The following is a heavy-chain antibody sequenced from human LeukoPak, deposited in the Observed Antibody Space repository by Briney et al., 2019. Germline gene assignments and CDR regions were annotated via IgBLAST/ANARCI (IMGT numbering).Heavy chain of an antibody. D-gene: IGHD6-19*01. CDR3: VKSGGYGLIDY. CDR2: INHSGRT. CDR1: GGSFSGYY. J-gene: IGHJ4*02. Sequence: SETLSLTCAVYGGSFSGYYWSWIRQPPGKGLEWIGEINHSGRTKYNPSLKTRVTISVDTSKNQFSLRLSSVTAADTAMYYCVKSGGYGLIDYWGQGTLVTVSS. V-gene: IGHV4-34*01.